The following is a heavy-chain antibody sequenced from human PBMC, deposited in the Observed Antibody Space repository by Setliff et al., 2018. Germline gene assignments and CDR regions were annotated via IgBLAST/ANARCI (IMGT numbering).Heavy chain of an antibody. CDR3: ARGPSLRSYSDSSGYRLDH. CDR2: VNPNNGDS. V-gene: IGHV1-2*04. CDR1: GYTFTAYF. D-gene: IGHD3-22*01. J-gene: IGHJ4*02. Sequence: ASVKVSCKASGYTFTAYFIHWVRQAPGQGLEWMGWVNPNNGDSNYAQQFQGCVTMTRDTSISTAYMEVRRLKYDDTAVYYCARGPSLRSYSDSSGYRLDHWGQGTPVTAPQ.